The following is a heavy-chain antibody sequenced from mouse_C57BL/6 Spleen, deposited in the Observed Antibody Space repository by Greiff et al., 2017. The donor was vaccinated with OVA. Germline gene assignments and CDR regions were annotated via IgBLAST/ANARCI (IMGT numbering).Heavy chain of an antibody. CDR1: GFTFSDYG. CDR3: ARGGFDV. V-gene: IGHV5-17*01. Sequence: DVKLVESGGGLVKPGGSLKLSCAASGFTFSDYGMHWVRQAPEKGLEWVAYISSGSSTIYYADTVKGRFTISRDNAKNTLFLQMTSLRSEDTVMYYCARGGFDVWGTGTTVTVSS. CDR2: ISSGSSTI. J-gene: IGHJ1*03.